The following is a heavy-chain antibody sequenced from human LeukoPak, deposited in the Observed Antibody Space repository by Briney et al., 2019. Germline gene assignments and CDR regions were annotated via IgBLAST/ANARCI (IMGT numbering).Heavy chain of an antibody. Sequence: SETLSLTFSVSGGSISSYYWNWIRQPPGKGLEWIGYIYYSGSTNYNPSLKSRVTISVDTSKNQSSLKLSSVTAADTAAYYCVSVGVMGDYGDWWRYFDYWGQGTLVTVSS. V-gene: IGHV4-59*01. D-gene: IGHD4-17*01. CDR1: GGSISSYY. CDR3: VSVGVMGDYGDWWRYFDY. CDR2: IYYSGST. J-gene: IGHJ4*02.